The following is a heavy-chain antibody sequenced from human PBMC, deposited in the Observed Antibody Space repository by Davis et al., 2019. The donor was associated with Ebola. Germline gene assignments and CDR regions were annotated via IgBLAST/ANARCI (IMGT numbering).Heavy chain of an antibody. CDR2: ISYDGSNK. J-gene: IGHJ4*02. Sequence: GESLKISCAASGFTFSSYGMHWVRQAPGKGLEWVAVISYDGSNKYYADSVKGRFTIFRDNSKNTLYLQMNSLRAEDTAVYYCAKVGGSYPSEDYWGQGTLVTVSS. D-gene: IGHD1-26*01. V-gene: IGHV3-30*18. CDR1: GFTFSSYG. CDR3: AKVGGSYPSEDY.